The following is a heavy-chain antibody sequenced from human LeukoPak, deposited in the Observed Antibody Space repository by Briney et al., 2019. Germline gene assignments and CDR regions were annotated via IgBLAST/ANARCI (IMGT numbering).Heavy chain of an antibody. J-gene: IGHJ4*02. CDR1: GFTFSSYG. CDR3: AKAPVTSWRSVFCYPFDS. V-gene: IGHV3-23*01. CDR2: ISGSGGST. D-gene: IGHD2-15*01. Sequence: GRSLRLSCAASGFTFSSYGMSWVRQAPGKGLEWVSAISGSGGSTYYADSVKGRFTISRDNSKNTLYLQMNSLKTEDAAVYYCAKAPVTSWRSVFCYPFDSWGQGTLVTVSS.